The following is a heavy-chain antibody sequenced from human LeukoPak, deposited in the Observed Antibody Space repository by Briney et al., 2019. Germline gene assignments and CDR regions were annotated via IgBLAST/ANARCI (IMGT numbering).Heavy chain of an antibody. D-gene: IGHD3-10*01. J-gene: IGHJ4*02. V-gene: IGHV3-15*01. CDR3: ARDGLTMVRGQTFLDY. Sequence: GGSLRLSCAASGSTFSNAWMTWVRQAPGKGLEWVGRIKTITAGGTTDYAAPVKGRFTISRDDSKNTLYLQMNSLKTEDTAVYYCARDGLTMVRGQTFLDYWGQGTLVTVSS. CDR1: GSTFSNAW. CDR2: IKTITAGGTT.